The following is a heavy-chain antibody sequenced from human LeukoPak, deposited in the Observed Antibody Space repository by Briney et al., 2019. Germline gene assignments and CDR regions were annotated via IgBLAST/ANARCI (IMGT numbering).Heavy chain of an antibody. D-gene: IGHD5-18*01. J-gene: IGHJ4*02. CDR1: GGSFSRYY. CDR2: INHRGST. Sequence: PSETLSLTCAVNGGSFSRYYWSWIRQPPGKGLEWIGEINHRGSTNYNPSLKSRVTISVDTSKNQFSLKLSSVTAADTAVYYCASRGYSYGWVPFDYWGQGTLVTVSS. V-gene: IGHV4-34*01. CDR3: ASRGYSYGWVPFDY.